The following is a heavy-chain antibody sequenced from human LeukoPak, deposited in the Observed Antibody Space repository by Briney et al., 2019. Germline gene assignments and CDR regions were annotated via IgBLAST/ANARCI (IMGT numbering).Heavy chain of an antibody. Sequence: SETLSLTCAVYGGSFSGYYWSWIRQPPGKGLERIGEINHSGSTNYNPSLKSRVTISVDTSKNQFSLKLSSVTAADTAVYYCARGLVVPAAVPFDYWGQGTLVTVSS. CDR1: GGSFSGYY. J-gene: IGHJ4*02. D-gene: IGHD2-2*01. CDR2: INHSGST. CDR3: ARGLVVPAAVPFDY. V-gene: IGHV4-34*01.